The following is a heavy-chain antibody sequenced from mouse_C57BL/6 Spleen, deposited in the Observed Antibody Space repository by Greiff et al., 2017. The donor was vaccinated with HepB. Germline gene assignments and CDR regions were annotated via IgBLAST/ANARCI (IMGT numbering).Heavy chain of an antibody. Sequence: VQLQQSGAELARPGASVKLSRKASGYTFTSYGISWVKQRTGQGLEWIGEIYPRSGNTYYNEKFKGKATLTADKSSSTAYMELRSLTSEDSAVYFCAKRRDSSGYGGYFDYWGQGTTLTVSS. V-gene: IGHV1-81*01. D-gene: IGHD3-2*02. CDR3: AKRRDSSGYGGYFDY. CDR1: GYTFTSYG. J-gene: IGHJ2*01. CDR2: IYPRSGNT.